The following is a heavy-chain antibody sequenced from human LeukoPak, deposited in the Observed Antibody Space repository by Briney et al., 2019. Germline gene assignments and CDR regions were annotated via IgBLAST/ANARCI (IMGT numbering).Heavy chain of an antibody. CDR2: TYYRSKWYN. V-gene: IGHV6-1*01. J-gene: IGHJ6*03. CDR3: ARDGWKPTVIQSYYYYMDV. Sequence: SQTLSLTCAISGDSVSSNSAAWNWIRQSPSRGLEWLGRTYYRSKWYNDYAVSVKSRITINPDTSKNQFSLQLNSVTPEDTAVYYCARDGWKPTVIQSYYYYMDVWGKGTTVTVSS. D-gene: IGHD4-17*01. CDR1: GDSVSSNSAA.